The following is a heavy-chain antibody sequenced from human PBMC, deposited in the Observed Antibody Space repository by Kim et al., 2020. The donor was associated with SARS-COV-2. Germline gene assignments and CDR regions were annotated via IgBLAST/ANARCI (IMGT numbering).Heavy chain of an antibody. CDR1: GFTFSSSA. CDR3: AKAPAQWRECSYFFEY. D-gene: IGHD6-19*01. J-gene: IGHJ4*02. V-gene: IGHV3-23*01. Sequence: GGSLRLSCAASGFTFSSSAMSWVRQAPGKGLDWVSTFGSSGANKYYADSVKGRFTISRDNSKNTLWLQMNSLRAEDTAVYYCAKAPAQWRECSYFFEYWGRGTLVTVSS. CDR2: FGSSGANK.